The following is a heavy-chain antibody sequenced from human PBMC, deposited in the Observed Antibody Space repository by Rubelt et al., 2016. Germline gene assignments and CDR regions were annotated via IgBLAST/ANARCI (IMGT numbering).Heavy chain of an antibody. D-gene: IGHD6-6*01. CDR2: INHSGST. Sequence: QVQMQESGPGLVKPSETLSLTCAVSGASISSRAYYWGWVRQPPGKGLEWIGCINHSGSTYHNPSLTSRVTMSVDPSKNQFSRRLSSVTAADTAVYYCARLIARYSTSSPVDYWGQGTLVTVSS. CDR3: ARLIARYSTSSPVDY. V-gene: IGHV4-39*07. J-gene: IGHJ4*02. CDR1: GASISSRAYY.